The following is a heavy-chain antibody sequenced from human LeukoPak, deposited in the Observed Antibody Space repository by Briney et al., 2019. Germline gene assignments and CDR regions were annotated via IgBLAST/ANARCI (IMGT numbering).Heavy chain of an antibody. CDR2: IKQDGSEK. D-gene: IGHD3-10*01. CDR1: GFTFSSFA. CDR3: ARPLYGSGRSYY. Sequence: GGSLRLSCAASGFTFSSFAMNWVRQAPGKGLEWVANIKQDGSEKYYVDSVKGRFTISRDNAKNSLYLQMNSLRAEDTAVYYCARPLYGSGRSYYWGQGTLVTVSS. J-gene: IGHJ4*02. V-gene: IGHV3-7*04.